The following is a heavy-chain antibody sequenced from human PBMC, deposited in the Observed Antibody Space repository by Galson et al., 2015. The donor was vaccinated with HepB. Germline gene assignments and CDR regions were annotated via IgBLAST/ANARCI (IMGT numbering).Heavy chain of an antibody. CDR2: IYPGDSDT. V-gene: IGHV5-51*03. CDR3: ARAGDWSGYYPYYFDY. CDR1: GYSFTSYW. J-gene: IGHJ4*02. D-gene: IGHD3-3*01. Sequence: QSGAEVKKPGESLKISCKGSGYSFTSYWIGWVRQMPGKGLEWMGIIYPGDSDTRYSPSFQGQVTISADKSISTAYLQWSSLKAADTAVYYCARAGDWSGYYPYYFDYWGQGTLVTVSS.